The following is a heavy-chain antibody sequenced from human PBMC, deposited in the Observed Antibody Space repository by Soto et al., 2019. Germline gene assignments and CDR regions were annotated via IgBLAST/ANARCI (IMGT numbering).Heavy chain of an antibody. CDR3: ARDHSLGYCSSTSCYYYYGMDV. CDR2: INPSGGST. J-gene: IGHJ6*02. CDR1: GYTFTSYY. D-gene: IGHD2-2*01. V-gene: IGHV1-46*01. Sequence: ASVKVSCKASGYTFTSYYMHWVRQAPGQGLEWMGIINPSGGSTSYAQKFQGRVTMTRDTSTSTVYMELSSLRSEDTAVYYCARDHSLGYCSSTSCYYYYGMDVWGQGTTVTVSS.